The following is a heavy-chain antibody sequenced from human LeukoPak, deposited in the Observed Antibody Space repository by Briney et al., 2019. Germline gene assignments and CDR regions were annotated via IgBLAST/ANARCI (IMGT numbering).Heavy chain of an antibody. D-gene: IGHD2-2*01. J-gene: IGHJ5*02. CDR2: IYYSGGT. CDR3: ARSMMVQLKFGFDP. CDR1: GGSISSSSYY. V-gene: IGHV4-39*07. Sequence: SETLSLTCTVSGGSISSSSYYWGWIRQPPGKGLEWIGSIYYSGGTYYNPSLKSRVTISVDTSKNQFSLKLSSVTAADTAVYYCARSMMVQLKFGFDPWGQGTLVTVSS.